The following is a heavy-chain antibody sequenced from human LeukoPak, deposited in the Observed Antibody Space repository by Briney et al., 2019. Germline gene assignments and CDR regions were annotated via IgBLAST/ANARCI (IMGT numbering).Heavy chain of an antibody. J-gene: IGHJ4*02. CDR3: TRSDGGFDY. CDR1: GFTFSGSA. V-gene: IGHV3-73*01. D-gene: IGHD4-23*01. Sequence: GSLILSYAASGFTFSGSAMHWVRQASGKGLEWVGRIRSKANSYATAYAASVKGRFTISRDDSENTAYLQMNSLKTEDTAVYYCTRSDGGFDYWGQGTLVTVSS. CDR2: IRSKANSYAT.